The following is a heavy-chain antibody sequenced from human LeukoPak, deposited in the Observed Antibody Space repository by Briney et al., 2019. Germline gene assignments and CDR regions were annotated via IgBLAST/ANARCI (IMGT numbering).Heavy chain of an antibody. D-gene: IGHD4-17*01. V-gene: IGHV3-7*01. Sequence: GGTLRLSCAASGFTFSSYWMSWVRQAPGKGLEWVANIKQDGSEKYYVDSVKGRFTISRDNAKNSLYLQMNSLRAEDTAVYYCARAGPMTTVTSQDYWVQGTLVTVSS. J-gene: IGHJ4*02. CDR3: ARAGPMTTVTSQDY. CDR2: IKQDGSEK. CDR1: GFTFSSYW.